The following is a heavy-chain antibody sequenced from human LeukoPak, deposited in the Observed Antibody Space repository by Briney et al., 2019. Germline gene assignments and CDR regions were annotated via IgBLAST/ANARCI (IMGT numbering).Heavy chain of an antibody. CDR3: ARFRGSGWYYFDS. J-gene: IGHJ4*02. Sequence: PSETLSLTCTVSGGSISSNTYHWRWIRQPPGKGLEWIGYMYYTGATSHNPSPKSRVTISLDTSKNQFSLKLHSVTAADTAVYYCARFRGSGWYYFDSWGQGTLVTVSS. D-gene: IGHD6-19*01. CDR1: GGSISSNTYH. CDR2: MYYTGAT. V-gene: IGHV4-61*01.